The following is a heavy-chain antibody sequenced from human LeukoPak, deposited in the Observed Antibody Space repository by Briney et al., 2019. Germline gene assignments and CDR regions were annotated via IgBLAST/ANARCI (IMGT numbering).Heavy chain of an antibody. J-gene: IGHJ6*03. CDR2: INHSGST. CDR3: ARGKYDFWSGYTYYYYYMDA. CDR1: GGSFSGYY. V-gene: IGHV4-34*01. D-gene: IGHD3-3*01. Sequence: SETLSLTCAVYGGSFSGYYCSWIRQPPGQGLEWIGEINHSGSTNYNPSLKSRVTISVDTSKNQFSLKLSSVTAADTAVYYCARGKYDFWSGYTYYYYYMDARGKGTTVTVSS.